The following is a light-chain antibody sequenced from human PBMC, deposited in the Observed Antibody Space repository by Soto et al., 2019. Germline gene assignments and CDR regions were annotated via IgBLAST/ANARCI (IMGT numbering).Light chain of an antibody. CDR3: QQYNSYSWT. J-gene: IGKJ1*01. V-gene: IGKV1-5*03. CDR2: QAS. CDR1: QSISDW. Sequence: DIQMTQSPSTLSASVGDRVTITCRASQSISDWLAWYQQKPGKAPKLLIYQASNLESGVPSRFSASGSGTEFTLTIGSLQPGDSATYYCQQYNSYSWTFGQGTKVEI.